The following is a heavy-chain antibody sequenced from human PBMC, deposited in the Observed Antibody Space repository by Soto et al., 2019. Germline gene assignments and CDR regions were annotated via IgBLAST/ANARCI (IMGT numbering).Heavy chain of an antibody. CDR2: INHSGST. V-gene: IGHV4-34*01. CDR3: ARGRPPGYSSSGYFDY. D-gene: IGHD6-13*01. Sequence: PSETLSLTCAVYVGSFSGYYWSWIRQPPGKGLEWIGEINHSGSTNYNPSLKSRVTISVDTSKNQFSLKLSSVTAADTAVYYCARGRPPGYSSSGYFDYWGQGTLVTVSS. CDR1: VGSFSGYY. J-gene: IGHJ4*02.